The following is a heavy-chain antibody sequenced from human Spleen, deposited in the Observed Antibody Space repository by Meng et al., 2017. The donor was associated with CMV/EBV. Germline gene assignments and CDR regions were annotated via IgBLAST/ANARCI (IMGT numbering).Heavy chain of an antibody. CDR3: AKDIPLLWFGESAGAFDI. CDR1: GFTVSSSY. V-gene: IGHV3-23*03. Sequence: GESLKISCAASGFTVSSSYMSWVRQAPGKGLEWVSFIYSGGSSTYYADSVKGRFTISRDNSKNTMYLQMNSLRAEDTAVYYCAKDIPLLWFGESAGAFDIWGQGTMVTVSS. CDR2: IYSGGSST. D-gene: IGHD3-10*01. J-gene: IGHJ3*02.